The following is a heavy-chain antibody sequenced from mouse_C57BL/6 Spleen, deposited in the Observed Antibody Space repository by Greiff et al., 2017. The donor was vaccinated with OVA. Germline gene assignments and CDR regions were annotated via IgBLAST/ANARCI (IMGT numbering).Heavy chain of an antibody. CDR3: AKGNYDYDKDY. J-gene: IGHJ2*01. Sequence: QVQLKQSGPELVKPGASVKISCKASGYAFSSSWMNWVKQRPGKGLEWIGRIYPGDGDTNYNGKFKGKATLTADKSSSTAYMQLSSLTSEDSAVYVCAKGNYDYDKDYWGQGTTLTVSS. D-gene: IGHD2-4*01. V-gene: IGHV1-82*01. CDR1: GYAFSSSW. CDR2: IYPGDGDT.